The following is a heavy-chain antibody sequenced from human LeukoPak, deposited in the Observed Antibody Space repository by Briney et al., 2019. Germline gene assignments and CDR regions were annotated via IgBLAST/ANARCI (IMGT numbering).Heavy chain of an antibody. Sequence: SETLSLTCGVSGGSISNTNWWSWVRPPPGQGLEWIGEISLTGLTHYNPSLESRVTVSLDKSKNQPSLNLTSVTAADTAVYYCSRENGAFSPFGYWGQGILVTVLS. CDR1: GGSISNTNW. CDR3: SRENGAFSPFGY. CDR2: ISLTGLT. J-gene: IGHJ4*02. D-gene: IGHD2-8*01. V-gene: IGHV4-4*02.